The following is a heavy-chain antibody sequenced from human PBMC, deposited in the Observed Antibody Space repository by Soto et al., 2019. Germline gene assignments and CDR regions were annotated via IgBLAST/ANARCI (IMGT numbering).Heavy chain of an antibody. CDR1: GDSVSSNSAA. J-gene: IGHJ6*02. Sequence: SQTLSLTCAISGDSVSSNSAAWNWIRQSPSRGLEWLGRAYYRSKWYNDYAVSVKSRITINPDTSKNQFSLQLNSVTPEDTAVYYCARDWRGVAATGRRYYYYGMDVWGQGTTVTVSS. CDR3: ARDWRGVAATGRRYYYYGMDV. CDR2: AYYRSKWYN. D-gene: IGHD2-15*01. V-gene: IGHV6-1*01.